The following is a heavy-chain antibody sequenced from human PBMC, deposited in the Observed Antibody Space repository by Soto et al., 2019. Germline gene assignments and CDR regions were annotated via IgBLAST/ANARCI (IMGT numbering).Heavy chain of an antibody. Sequence: ASVKVSCKASGYTFTGYYMHWVRQAPGQGLEWMGWINPNSGGTNYAQKFQGWVTMTRDTSISTAYMELSRLRSDDTAVYYCARERGGYSGYVLYYYYGMDVWGQGTTVTVS. V-gene: IGHV1-2*04. CDR2: INPNSGGT. J-gene: IGHJ6*02. D-gene: IGHD5-12*01. CDR3: ARERGGYSGYVLYYYYGMDV. CDR1: GYTFTGYY.